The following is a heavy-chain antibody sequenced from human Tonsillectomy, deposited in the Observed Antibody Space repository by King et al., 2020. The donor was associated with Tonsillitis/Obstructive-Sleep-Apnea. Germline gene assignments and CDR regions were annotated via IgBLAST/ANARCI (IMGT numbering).Heavy chain of an antibody. Sequence: VQLVESGGGVVQPGRSLRLSCAASGFIFSRYGMHWVRQSPGKGLEWVAVIWYDGSNKYHSDSVKGRFTISRDNSKNTLYLQMNSLRVEDTAVYYCAREGLPVRDYFMDVWGKGTTVTVSS. CDR2: IWYDGSNK. D-gene: IGHD4-17*01. CDR3: AREGLPVRDYFMDV. J-gene: IGHJ6*03. CDR1: GFIFSRYG. V-gene: IGHV3-33*01.